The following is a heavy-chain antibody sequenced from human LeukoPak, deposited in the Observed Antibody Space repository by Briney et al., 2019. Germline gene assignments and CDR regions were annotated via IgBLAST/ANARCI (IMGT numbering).Heavy chain of an antibody. J-gene: IGHJ3*02. CDR1: GFTFDDYA. Sequence: GGSLRLSCAASGFTFDDYAMHWVRQAPGKGLEWVSGISWNSGSIGYADSVKGRFTISRDNAKNSLYLQMNSLRAEDTALYYCAKSYCGGDCYSDHDAFDIWGQGTMVTVSS. CDR3: AKSYCGGDCYSDHDAFDI. CDR2: ISWNSGSI. D-gene: IGHD2-21*02. V-gene: IGHV3-9*01.